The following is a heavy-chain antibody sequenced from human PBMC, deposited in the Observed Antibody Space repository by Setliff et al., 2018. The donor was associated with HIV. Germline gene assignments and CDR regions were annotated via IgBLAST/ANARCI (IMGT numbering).Heavy chain of an antibody. Sequence: GGSLRFSCVASGFTFSDYSMNWVLQAPGKGLEWVSYINNISSTISYADSVKGRFTISRDNAKSSLYLQMNSLRAEDTAVYYCTRTSRAAYWGRGTLVTVSS. CDR2: INNISSTI. D-gene: IGHD6-25*01. J-gene: IGHJ4*02. CDR3: TRTSRAAY. V-gene: IGHV3-48*01. CDR1: GFTFSDYS.